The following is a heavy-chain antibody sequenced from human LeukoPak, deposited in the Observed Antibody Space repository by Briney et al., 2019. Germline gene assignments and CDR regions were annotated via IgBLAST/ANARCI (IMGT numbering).Heavy chain of an antibody. Sequence: SETLSLTCTVSGGSISSYYWSWIRQPPGKGLEWIGYIYYSGSTNYNPSLKSRVTISVDTSKNQFSLKLSSVTAADTAVYYCAREKRDGYNLLFDYWGQGTLVTVSS. V-gene: IGHV4-59*01. D-gene: IGHD5-24*01. CDR1: GGSISSYY. J-gene: IGHJ4*02. CDR3: AREKRDGYNLLFDY. CDR2: IYYSGST.